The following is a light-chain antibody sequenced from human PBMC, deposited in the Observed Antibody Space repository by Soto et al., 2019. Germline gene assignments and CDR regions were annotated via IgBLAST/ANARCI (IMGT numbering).Light chain of an antibody. CDR2: GAS. V-gene: IGKV3-15*01. CDR1: QSVWSN. CDR3: QQYDNRSPLT. Sequence: EVVMTQFPATLSVSPGGRATLSCRASQSVWSNLAWYQQKPGQAPRLLIYGASTRATGVQAKFSGSGSWTEFTLTISRRQTEDFGVYYCQQYDNRSPLTFGGGTKVEI. J-gene: IGKJ4*01.